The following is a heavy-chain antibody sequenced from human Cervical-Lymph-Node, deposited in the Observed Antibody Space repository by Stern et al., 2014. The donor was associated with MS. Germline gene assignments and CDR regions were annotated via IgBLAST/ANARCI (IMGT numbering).Heavy chain of an antibody. D-gene: IGHD3-3*01. CDR3: ARDGLGYDSYFDL. CDR2: INSRGGST. CDR1: GYTFTNYH. Sequence: QLVQSGAEVKKPGASVKVSCKASGYTFTNYHVHWVRQAPGQGLEWVGIINSRGGSTTYAQKFQGRVTLTRDMFTSTIYMQLSSLTSEDTAVYYCARDGLGYDSYFDLWGQGTLVTVSS. J-gene: IGHJ5*01. V-gene: IGHV1-46*01.